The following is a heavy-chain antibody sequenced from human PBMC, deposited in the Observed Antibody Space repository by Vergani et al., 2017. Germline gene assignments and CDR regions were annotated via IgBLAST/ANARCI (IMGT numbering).Heavy chain of an antibody. J-gene: IGHJ4*02. CDR3: ARDSYDSIY. V-gene: IGHV3-21*01. CDR2: ISSSSNYI. D-gene: IGHD3-22*01. Sequence: EVQLVESGGGLVKPGWSLRLSCAASGFTFSSYSMNWVRQAPGKGLEWVSSISSSSNYIYYADSVKGRFTISRDNAKNSLSLLMNSLRAEDTAIYYCARDSYDSIYWGQGTLVTVYS. CDR1: GFTFSSYS.